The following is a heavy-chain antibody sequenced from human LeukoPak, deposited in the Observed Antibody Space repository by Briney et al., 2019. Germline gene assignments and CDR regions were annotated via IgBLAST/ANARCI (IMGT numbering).Heavy chain of an antibody. V-gene: IGHV4-30-2*01. J-gene: IGHJ4*02. CDR3: ARTHYDILTH. CDR1: GGSISSGGYS. Sequence: KASETLSLTCAVSGGSISSGGYSWSWIRQPPGKGLEWIGYIYHSGSTYYNPSLKSRVTISVGRSKNQFSLKLSSVTAADTAVYYCARTHYDILTHWGQGTLVTVSS. D-gene: IGHD3-9*01. CDR2: IYHSGST.